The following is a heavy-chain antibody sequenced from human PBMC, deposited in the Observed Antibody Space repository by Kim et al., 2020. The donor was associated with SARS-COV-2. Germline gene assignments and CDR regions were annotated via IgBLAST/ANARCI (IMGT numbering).Heavy chain of an antibody. CDR3: ARGYKSTVGY. Sequence: YKDYADFVKGRFTISGDSAKNSLYLQMNSLRAEDTAVYYCARGYKSTVGYWGQGTLVTVSS. J-gene: IGHJ4*02. CDR2: YK. D-gene: IGHD1-20*01. V-gene: IGHV3-11*06.